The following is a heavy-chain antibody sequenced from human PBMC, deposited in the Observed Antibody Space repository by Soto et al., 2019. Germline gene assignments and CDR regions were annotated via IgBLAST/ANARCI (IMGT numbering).Heavy chain of an antibody. V-gene: IGHV3-23*01. CDR1: GFTFSSYA. D-gene: IGHD2-2*01. CDR2: ISGSGAYT. Sequence: PGGALRLSCAASGFTFSSYAMTWVRQAPGKGLEWVSAISGSGAYTYYANSVKGRFTISRDNSKNTLYLQLNSLRAEDTAVYYCAKYGCSRTSCQCDYWGQGT. CDR3: AKYGCSRTSCQCDY. J-gene: IGHJ4*02.